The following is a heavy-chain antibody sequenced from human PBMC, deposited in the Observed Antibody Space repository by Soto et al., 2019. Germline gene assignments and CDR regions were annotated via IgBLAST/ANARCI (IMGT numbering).Heavy chain of an antibody. D-gene: IGHD4-17*01. Sequence: EVQLLESGGGLVQHGESLTLSCAASGFTFGGSAMNWVRQAPGKGLEWVSAIGDYGLSTYYADSVKGRFTISRDNSTNMLYLQMNSLRADDTAVYYCATYRQTRMTSEVWGQGALVTVST. CDR1: GFTFGGSA. V-gene: IGHV3-23*01. CDR2: IGDYGLST. CDR3: ATYRQTRMTSEV. J-gene: IGHJ4*02.